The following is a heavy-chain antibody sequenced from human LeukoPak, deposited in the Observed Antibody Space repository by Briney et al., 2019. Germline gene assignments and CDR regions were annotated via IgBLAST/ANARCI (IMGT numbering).Heavy chain of an antibody. J-gene: IGHJ5*02. CDR1: GGSISSSSNY. CDR2: IHYGGST. V-gene: IGHV4-39*01. Sequence: SETLSLTCTVSGGSISSSSNYWGWIRQPPGKGLEWIGSIHYGGSTYYNPSLKSRVTISVDTSKNQFSLKLSSVTAADTAVYYCARLDKSSWSWGQGTLVTVSS. CDR3: ARLDKSSWS. D-gene: IGHD6-13*01.